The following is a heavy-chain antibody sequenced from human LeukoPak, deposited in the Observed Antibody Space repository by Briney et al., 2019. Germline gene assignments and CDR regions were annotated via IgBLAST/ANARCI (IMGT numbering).Heavy chain of an antibody. J-gene: IGHJ4*02. CDR2: IYPGDSDT. CDR1: GYSFTSYW. CDR3: ASSDDSSGYYYPIDY. V-gene: IGHV5-51*01. D-gene: IGHD3-22*01. Sequence: HGESLKISCKGSGYSFTSYWIGWVRQMPGKGLEWMGIIYPGDSDTRYSPSFQGQVTISADKSISTAYLQWSSLKASDTAMYYCASSDDSSGYYYPIDYWGQGTLVTVSS.